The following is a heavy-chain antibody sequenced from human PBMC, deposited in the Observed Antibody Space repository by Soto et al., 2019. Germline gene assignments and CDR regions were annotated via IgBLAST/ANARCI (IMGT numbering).Heavy chain of an antibody. CDR3: ARDAAAGLNDY. D-gene: IGHD6-13*01. J-gene: IGHJ4*02. Sequence: QVQLVQSGAEVKKPGASVKVSCKASGYTFTSYGISWVRQAPGQGLELMGWISAYNGNTKYVKKFQCRVTITTDTSTRTAYMELRSLRSDDTAVYYCARDAAAGLNDYWCQGTMVTVSS. CDR2: ISAYNGNT. V-gene: IGHV1-18*01. CDR1: GYTFTSYG.